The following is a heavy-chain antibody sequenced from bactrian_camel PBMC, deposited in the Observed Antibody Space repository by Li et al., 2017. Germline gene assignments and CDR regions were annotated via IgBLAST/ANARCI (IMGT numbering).Heavy chain of an antibody. Sequence: QLVESGGGSVQAGGSLRLSCSASGFTHSRYYMGWFRQSPGKEREEVATIYIGGGTQHYAASVKGRFMISQDRDDRKTTLYLQMNSLKPEDTAMYYCAAAREGCWFCGTSSADFGYWGQGTQVTVS. CDR2: IYIGGGTQ. CDR1: GFTHSRYY. D-gene: IGHD1*01. V-gene: IGHV3S28*01. CDR3: AAAREGCWFCGTSSADFGY. J-gene: IGHJ6*01.